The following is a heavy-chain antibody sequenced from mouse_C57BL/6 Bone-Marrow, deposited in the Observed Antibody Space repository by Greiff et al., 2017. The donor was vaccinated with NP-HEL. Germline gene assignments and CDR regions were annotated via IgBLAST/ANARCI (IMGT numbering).Heavy chain of an antibody. CDR3: ATLTGTGDWYFDV. J-gene: IGHJ1*03. D-gene: IGHD4-1*01. Sequence: VQLKQSGPVLVKPGASVKMSCKASGYTFTDYYMNWVKQSHGKSLEWIGVINPYNGGTSYNQKFKGKATLTVDKSSSTAYMELNSLTSEDSAVYYCATLTGTGDWYFDVWGTGTTVTVSS. CDR2: INPYNGGT. CDR1: GYTFTDYY. V-gene: IGHV1-19*01.